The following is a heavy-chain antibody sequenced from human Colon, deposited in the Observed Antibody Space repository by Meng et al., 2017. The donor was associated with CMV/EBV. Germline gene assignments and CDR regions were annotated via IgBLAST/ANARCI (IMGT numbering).Heavy chain of an antibody. V-gene: IGHV3-23*03. J-gene: IGHJ4*02. CDR1: GFTFNRNS. Sequence: GGSLRLSCAASGFTFNRNSMSWVRQAPGKGLEWVSVIYSGVSSTYYADSVKGRFTISRDNSKNTLYLQMNSLRAEDTAVYYCATHTDYDFWSGYPPPDYWGQGTLVTVSS. CDR3: ATHTDYDFWSGYPPPDY. D-gene: IGHD3-3*01. CDR2: IYSGVSST.